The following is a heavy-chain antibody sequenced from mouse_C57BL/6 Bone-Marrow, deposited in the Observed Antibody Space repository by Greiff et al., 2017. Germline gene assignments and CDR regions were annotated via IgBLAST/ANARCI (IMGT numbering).Heavy chain of an antibody. Sequence: VQLVESGPGLVQPSQSLSITCTVSGFSLTSYGVHWVRQSPGKGLEWLGVIWSGGSTDYNAAFISRLSISKDNSKSQVFFKMNSLQADDTAIYYCARGRGFAYWGKGLWSLSLQ. J-gene: IGHJ3*01. V-gene: IGHV2-2*01. CDR3: ARGRGFAY. CDR1: GFSLTSYG. CDR2: IWSGGST.